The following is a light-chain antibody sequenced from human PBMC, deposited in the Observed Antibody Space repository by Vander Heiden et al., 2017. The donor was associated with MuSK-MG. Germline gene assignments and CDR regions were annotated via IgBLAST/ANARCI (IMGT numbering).Light chain of an antibody. V-gene: IGLV3-25*03. Sequence: SYELTQPPSVSVSPGQTARITCPGDALPKQYAYWYQQKPGQAPVLVIYNDSERPSGFPERFSGSSSETTVTLTSSRVQAEDEADYYCQSADSSCTYVVFGGGTKLTVL. CDR1: ALPKQY. J-gene: IGLJ2*01. CDR3: QSADSSCTYVV. CDR2: NDS.